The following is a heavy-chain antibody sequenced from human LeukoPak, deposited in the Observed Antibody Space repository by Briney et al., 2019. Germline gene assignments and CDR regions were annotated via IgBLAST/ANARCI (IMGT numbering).Heavy chain of an antibody. Sequence: GGSLRLSCAASGLPVSAYSMDWVRQAPGKGLEWVSSISATSAYIYCADSVKGRFTTYRDISENSVYLEMNNLRAEDTAVYYCVREDGHWYFDIWGRGTLVTVSS. D-gene: IGHD5-24*01. V-gene: IGHV3-21*01. CDR2: ISATSAYI. CDR3: VREDGHWYFDI. J-gene: IGHJ2*01. CDR1: GLPVSAYS.